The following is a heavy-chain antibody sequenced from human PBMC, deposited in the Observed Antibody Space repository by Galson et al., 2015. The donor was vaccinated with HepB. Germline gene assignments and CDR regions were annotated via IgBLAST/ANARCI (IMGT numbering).Heavy chain of an antibody. D-gene: IGHD1-26*01. CDR1: GFTFSSYG. CDR2: IRYDGSNK. Sequence: SLRLSCAASGFTFSSYGMHWVRQAPGKGLEWVAFIRYDGSNKHYADSVKGRFTISRDNSKNSLYLQMNSLRDEDTAVYYCARTSMGATTGGGLRDFDYWGQGTLVTVSS. V-gene: IGHV3-33*01. CDR3: ARTSMGATTGGGLRDFDY. J-gene: IGHJ4*02.